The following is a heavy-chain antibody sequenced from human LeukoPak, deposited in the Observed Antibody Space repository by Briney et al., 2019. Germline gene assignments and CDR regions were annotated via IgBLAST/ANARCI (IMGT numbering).Heavy chain of an antibody. CDR1: GFTFSSYG. Sequence: GGSLRLSCAASGFTFSSYGMHWVRQAPGKGLEWVAVISYDGSNKYYADSVKGRFTISRDNSKNTLYLQMNSLRAEDTAVYYCTKDSGYSSGWYDYWGQGTLVTVSS. D-gene: IGHD6-19*01. CDR2: ISYDGSNK. J-gene: IGHJ4*02. CDR3: TKDSGYSSGWYDY. V-gene: IGHV3-30*18.